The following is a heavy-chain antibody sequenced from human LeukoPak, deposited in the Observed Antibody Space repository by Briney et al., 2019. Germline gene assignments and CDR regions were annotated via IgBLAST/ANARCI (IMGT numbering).Heavy chain of an antibody. V-gene: IGHV4-61*02. CDR3: ARGDTVPYYYYMDV. J-gene: IGHJ6*03. CDR1: GGSISSGGYY. D-gene: IGHD2-2*01. Sequence: SETLSLTCTVSGGSISSGGYYWSWIRQPAGKALERVGRIYTSGSTNYNPSLKSRVTLSVDTSKNQFSLKLSSVTAADTAVYYCARGDTVPYYYYMDVWGKGTTVPVSS. CDR2: IYTSGST.